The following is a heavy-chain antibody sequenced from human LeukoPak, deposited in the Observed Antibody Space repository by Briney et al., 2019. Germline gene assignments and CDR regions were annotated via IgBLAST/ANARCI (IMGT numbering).Heavy chain of an antibody. D-gene: IGHD3-16*01. CDR2: IIPIFGTA. CDR3: ARLSDSPLRFGFDS. V-gene: IGHV1-69*13. CDR1: GGTFSSYA. J-gene: IGHJ4*02. Sequence: ASVKVSCKTSGGTFSSYAISWVRQAPGQGLEWMGGIIPIFGTANYAQKFQGRVTITADESTSTAYMELSSLRSEDTAVYYCARLSDSPLRFGFDSWGQGTLVTVSS.